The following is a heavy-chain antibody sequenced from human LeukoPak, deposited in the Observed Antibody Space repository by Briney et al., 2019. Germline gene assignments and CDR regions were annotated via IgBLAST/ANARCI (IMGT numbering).Heavy chain of an antibody. J-gene: IGHJ4*02. Sequence: QPGRSLRLSCAASGFTFSSYGMHWVRQAPGKGLEWVAVIWYDGSNKYYADSVKGRFTISRDNSKNTLYLQMNSLRAEDTAVYYCARDKYGSGGYSYYFDYWGQGTLVTVSS. CDR3: ARDKYGSGGYSYYFDY. D-gene: IGHD3-10*01. V-gene: IGHV3-33*01. CDR2: IWYDGSNK. CDR1: GFTFSSYG.